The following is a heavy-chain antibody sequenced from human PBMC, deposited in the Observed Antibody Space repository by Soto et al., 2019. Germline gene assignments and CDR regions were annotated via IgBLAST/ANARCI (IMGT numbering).Heavy chain of an antibody. CDR1: GFSLSTSSMC. D-gene: IGHD1-1*01. V-gene: IGHV2-70*11. J-gene: IGHJ4*02. CDR3: ARIVRPNWDFDY. Sequence: SGPTLVNPTQTLTLTCTFSGFSLSTSSMCVSWIRQPPGKALEWLARIDWDDDKYYSTSLKTRLTISKDTSKNQVVLTMTNMDPVDTATYYCARIVRPNWDFDYWGQGTLVTVSS. CDR2: IDWDDDK.